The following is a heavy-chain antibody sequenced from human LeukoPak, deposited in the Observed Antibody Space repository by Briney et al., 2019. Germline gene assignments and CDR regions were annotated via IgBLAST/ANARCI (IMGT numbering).Heavy chain of an antibody. D-gene: IGHD3-3*01. Sequence: ASVKVSCKASGYTFTGYYMHWVRQAPGQGLEWMGWINPNSGAATYAQKFQGRVTMTRDTSIRTHYMEVSRLRSDDTAVYYCAREGTVVGVAPFDYWGQGTLVTVSS. V-gene: IGHV1-2*02. J-gene: IGHJ4*02. CDR2: INPNSGAA. CDR3: AREGTVVGVAPFDY. CDR1: GYTFTGYY.